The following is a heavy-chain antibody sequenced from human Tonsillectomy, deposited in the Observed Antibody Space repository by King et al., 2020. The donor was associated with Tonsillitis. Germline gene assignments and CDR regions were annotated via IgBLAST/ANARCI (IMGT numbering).Heavy chain of an antibody. CDR2: INSDGSST. V-gene: IGHV3-74*01. J-gene: IGHJ6*03. Sequence: VQLVESGGGLVQPGGSLRLSCAASGFTFSSYWMHGVRQAPVKGLVWVSRINSDGSSTSYADSVKGRFTISRDNAKTTLYLQMNRLRAEDTAVYYCARELYREYYYMDVWGKGTTVTVSS. D-gene: IGHD1-26*01. CDR3: ARELYREYYYMDV. CDR1: GFTFSSYW.